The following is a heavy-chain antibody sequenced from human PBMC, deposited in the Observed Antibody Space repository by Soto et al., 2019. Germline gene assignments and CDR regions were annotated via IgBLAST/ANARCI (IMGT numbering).Heavy chain of an antibody. D-gene: IGHD2-15*01. CDR2: ISGSGGST. Sequence: GGSLRLSCAASGFTCSSYAMSWVRQAPGKGLEWVSAISGSGGSTYYADSVKGRFTISRDNSKNPLYLQMNSLRAEDTAVYYCAKRMEGYSSAIDYWGQGTLVTVSS. CDR3: AKRMEGYSSAIDY. J-gene: IGHJ4*02. V-gene: IGHV3-23*01. CDR1: GFTCSSYA.